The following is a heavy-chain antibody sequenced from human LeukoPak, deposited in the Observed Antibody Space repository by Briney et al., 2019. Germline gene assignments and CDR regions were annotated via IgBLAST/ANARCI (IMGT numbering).Heavy chain of an antibody. J-gene: IGHJ4*02. CDR3: AKDSIGVVTAFYFNY. V-gene: IGHV3-23*01. D-gene: IGHD2-21*02. Sequence: GGSLRLSCAASGFTFSSYAMSWVRQAPGKGLEWVSAISGSGGSTYYADSVKGRFTISRDNSKNTRYLQMNSLRAEDTAVYYCAKDSIGVVTAFYFNYWGQGTLVTVSS. CDR1: GFTFSSYA. CDR2: ISGSGGST.